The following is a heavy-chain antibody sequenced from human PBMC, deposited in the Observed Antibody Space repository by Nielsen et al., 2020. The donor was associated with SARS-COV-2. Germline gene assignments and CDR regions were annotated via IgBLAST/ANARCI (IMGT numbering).Heavy chain of an antibody. CDR3: SRRTGSGCVDY. J-gene: IGHJ4*02. D-gene: IGHD6-19*01. CDR2: INTDGSSA. CDR1: GFTFSSYA. V-gene: IGHV3-74*01. Sequence: GESLKISCAASGFTFSSYAMSWVRQAPGKGLLWVSRINTDGSSAIYADSVKGRFTISRDNAKNTLYLEMNSLRVEDTAVYYCSRRTGSGCVDYWGQGTLVTVSS.